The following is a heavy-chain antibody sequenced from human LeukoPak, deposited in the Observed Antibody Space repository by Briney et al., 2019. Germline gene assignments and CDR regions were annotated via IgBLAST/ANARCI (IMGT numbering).Heavy chain of an antibody. J-gene: IGHJ5*02. D-gene: IGHD2-15*01. V-gene: IGHV3-73*01. CDR2: IRSKANSYAT. CDR1: GFTFSGSA. CDR3: TRHPDVGYCSGGSCYWFDP. Sequence: PGGSLKPSCAASGFTFSGSAMHWVRQASGKGLEWVGRIRSKANSYATAYAASVKGRFTISRDDSKNTAYLQMNSLKTEDTAVYYCTRHPDVGYCSGGSCYWFDPWGQGTLVTVSS.